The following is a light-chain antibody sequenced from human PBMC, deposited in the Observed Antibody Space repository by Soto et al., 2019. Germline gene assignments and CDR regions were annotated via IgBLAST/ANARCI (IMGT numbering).Light chain of an antibody. CDR3: AAWDGGRTAL. Sequence: QSVLTQAPSASAAPGQTVTIFCSGSRSNIGDNYVFCYQHRPGTAPKLLIYRNNQRPSGVPGRFSGSKSGTSASLAISGLRAEDEADYYCAAWDGGRTALFGGGTKLTVL. CDR1: RSNIGDNY. V-gene: IGLV1-47*01. CDR2: RNN. J-gene: IGLJ3*02.